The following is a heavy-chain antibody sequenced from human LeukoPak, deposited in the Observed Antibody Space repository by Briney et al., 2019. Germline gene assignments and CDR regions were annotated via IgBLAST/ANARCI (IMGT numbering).Heavy chain of an antibody. V-gene: IGHV3-23*01. D-gene: IGHD1-26*01. CDR3: ARDNSVGDNAWWFDP. CDR2: IIVSGDNT. CDR1: GFTFSSHG. J-gene: IGHJ5*02. Sequence: GGSLRLSCAASGFTFSSHGMSGVRQAPGRGLEWVSTIIVSGDNTYYADSVKGRFTISRDNSKNTLYLQMNSLRAEDTAIYYCARDNSVGDNAWWFDPWGQGTLVSVSS.